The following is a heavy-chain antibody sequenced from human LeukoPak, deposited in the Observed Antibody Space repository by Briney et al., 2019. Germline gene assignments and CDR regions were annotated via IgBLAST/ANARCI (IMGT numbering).Heavy chain of an antibody. Sequence: PGGSLRLSCAASGFTFSSSAMSWVRQPPGKGLEWIGSIYYSGSTYYNPSLKSRVTISVHTSKNQFSLKLSSVTAADTAVYYCASPDCSGGSCYPAWGQGTLVTVSS. CDR2: IYYSGST. CDR3: ASPDCSGGSCYPA. D-gene: IGHD2-15*01. V-gene: IGHV4-39*01. CDR1: GFTFSSSA. J-gene: IGHJ5*02.